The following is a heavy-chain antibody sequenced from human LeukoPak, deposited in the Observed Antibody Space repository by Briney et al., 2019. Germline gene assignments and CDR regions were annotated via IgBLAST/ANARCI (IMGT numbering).Heavy chain of an antibody. CDR2: IWYDGSNK. D-gene: IGHD5-12*01. V-gene: IGHV3-33*01. Sequence: GGSLRLSCAASGFTFSSYGMHWVRQAPGKGLEWVAVIWYDGSNKYYADSVKGRFTISRDNSKNTLYLQMNSLRAEDTAVYYCAREKSGYDSDFDYWGQGTLVTVPS. CDR3: AREKSGYDSDFDY. J-gene: IGHJ4*02. CDR1: GFTFSSYG.